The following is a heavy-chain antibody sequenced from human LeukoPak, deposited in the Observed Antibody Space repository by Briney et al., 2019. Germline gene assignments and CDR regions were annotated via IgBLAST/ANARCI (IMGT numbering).Heavy chain of an antibody. J-gene: IGHJ4*02. Sequence: GESLKISCKGSGYSFTSYWIAWVRQVPGKGLEGMGSIYPGDSDTRYSPSFQGHVTISADKSIGTAYLQWRGLKASDTAIYSCARLGTAILARFFDYWGQGSLVTVSS. D-gene: IGHD2-15*01. CDR2: IYPGDSDT. CDR1: GYSFTSYW. CDR3: ARLGTAILARFFDY. V-gene: IGHV5-51*01.